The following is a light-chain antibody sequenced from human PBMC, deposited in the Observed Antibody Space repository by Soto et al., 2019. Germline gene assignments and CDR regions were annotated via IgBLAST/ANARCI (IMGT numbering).Light chain of an antibody. Sequence: AIQLTQSPSSLSASVGDRVTITCRASQGISSALAWYQQKPGKAPKLLIYDASSLESGVPSRFNGSEPGTDFPPTTSSLQPEDFATDYCQQFNSYPPYTFGQGTKLEIK. CDR2: DAS. V-gene: IGKV1-13*02. CDR1: QGISSA. J-gene: IGKJ2*01. CDR3: QQFNSYPPYT.